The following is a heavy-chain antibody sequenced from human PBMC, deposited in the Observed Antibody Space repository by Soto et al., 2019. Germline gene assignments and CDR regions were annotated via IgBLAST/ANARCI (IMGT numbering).Heavy chain of an antibody. D-gene: IGHD1-26*01. CDR3: AREKEVGATGLVYFHP. CDR1: GFAFSSFA. CDR2: ISFDGKVK. V-gene: IGHV3-30*04. Sequence: PGGSLRLSCAASGFAFSSFAMHWFRQTPDRGLEWLSVISFDGKVKFCADSVKGRFTISRDNSESTLFFQMNSLRPDDTALYYCAREKEVGATGLVYFHPWGQGTLVTVSS. J-gene: IGHJ1*01.